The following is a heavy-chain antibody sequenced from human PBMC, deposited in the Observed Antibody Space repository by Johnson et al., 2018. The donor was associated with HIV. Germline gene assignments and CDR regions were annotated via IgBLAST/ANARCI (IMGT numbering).Heavy chain of an antibody. CDR2: IYSGGST. CDR1: GFTVSSTY. Sequence: VQLVESGGGVVRPGGSLRLSCAASGFTVSSTYMSWVRQAPGKGLEWVSVIYSGGSTYYADSVKGRFTISRDNSKNTLYLQMNSLRAEDTAVYYCARNGLIPAAKGVAFDIWGQGTTVTVSS. V-gene: IGHV3-66*01. CDR3: ARNGLIPAAKGVAFDI. D-gene: IGHD2-2*01. J-gene: IGHJ3*02.